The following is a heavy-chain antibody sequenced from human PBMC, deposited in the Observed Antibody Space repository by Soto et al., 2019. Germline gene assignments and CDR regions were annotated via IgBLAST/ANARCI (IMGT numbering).Heavy chain of an antibody. CDR1: GFTFSDYA. J-gene: IGHJ4*02. Sequence: VQLVESGGGVVQPGRSLRLSCAASGFTFSDYAMHWVRQAPGKGLEWVAVVSHDGRNTHYSDSVKGRFTISRDSSKKTVSLEMESLRAEDSAVYSRAKCGRHGQVTCDVNYWGECSLVTVSS. V-gene: IGHV3-30*18. CDR3: AKCGRHGQVTCDVNY. D-gene: IGHD3-16*01. CDR2: VSHDGRNT.